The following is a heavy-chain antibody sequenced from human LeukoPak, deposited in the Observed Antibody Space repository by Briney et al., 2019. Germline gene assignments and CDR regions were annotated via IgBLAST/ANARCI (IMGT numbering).Heavy chain of an antibody. CDR3: ASSSREKLDAFDI. CDR2: INPNSGGT. Sequence: ASVKVSCTASGYTFTGHYMHWVRQAPGQGLEWMGLINPNSGGTNYAQKFQVRVTMTRDTSISTAYMELSRLRSDDTAVYYCASSSREKLDAFDIWGQGTMVTVSS. D-gene: IGHD1-26*01. V-gene: IGHV1-2*02. J-gene: IGHJ3*02. CDR1: GYTFTGHY.